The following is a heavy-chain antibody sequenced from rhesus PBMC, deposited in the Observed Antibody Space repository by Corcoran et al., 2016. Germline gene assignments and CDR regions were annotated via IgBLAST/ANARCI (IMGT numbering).Heavy chain of an antibody. Sequence: QVQLQESGPGLVKPSETLSLNCAVFGASSSSYWCNWIRQPPGKGLGWVGEINGNSGSTNYNPSLKSRVTISKDASKNQFSLKLSSVTAADTAVYYCARAEYQQFDYWGQGVLVTVSS. J-gene: IGHJ4*01. CDR2: INGNSGST. CDR3: ARAEYQQFDY. CDR1: GASSSSYW. V-gene: IGHV4-80*01. D-gene: IGHD2-15*01.